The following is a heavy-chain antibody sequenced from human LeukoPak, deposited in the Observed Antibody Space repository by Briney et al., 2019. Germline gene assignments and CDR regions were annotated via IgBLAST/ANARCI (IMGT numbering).Heavy chain of an antibody. Sequence: PGGSLRLSCAASGFTFSSYGMHWVRQAPGKGLEGVAVIWYDGSNKYYADSVKGRFTISRDNSKNTLYLQMNSLRAEDTAVYYCARSPPRYCSSTSCYPYTYYFDYWGQGTLVTVSS. CDR3: ARSPPRYCSSTSCYPYTYYFDY. D-gene: IGHD2-2*01. CDR1: GFTFSSYG. V-gene: IGHV3-33*01. J-gene: IGHJ4*02. CDR2: IWYDGSNK.